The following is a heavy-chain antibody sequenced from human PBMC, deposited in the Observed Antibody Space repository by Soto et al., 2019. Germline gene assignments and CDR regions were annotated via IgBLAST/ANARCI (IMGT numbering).Heavy chain of an antibody. CDR1: GFTFSSCA. CDR2: ISGSGGST. CDR3: AKSHEFGVVILYYFDY. V-gene: IGHV3-23*01. Sequence: PGGSLRLSCAAPGFTFSSCAMSWVRQAPGKGLEWVSAISGSGGSTYYADSVKGRFTISRDNSKNTLYLQMNSLRAEDTAVYYCAKSHEFGVVILYYFDYWGQGTLVTVSS. J-gene: IGHJ4*02. D-gene: IGHD3-3*01.